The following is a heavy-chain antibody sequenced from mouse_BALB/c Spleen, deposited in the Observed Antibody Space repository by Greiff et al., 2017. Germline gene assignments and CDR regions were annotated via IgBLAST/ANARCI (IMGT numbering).Heavy chain of an antibody. J-gene: IGHJ4*01. V-gene: IGHV5-4*02. CDR2: ISDGGSYT. CDR3: AISTMITTRAMDY. D-gene: IGHD2-4*01. CDR1: GFTFSDYY. Sequence: EVQGVESGGGLVKPGGSLKLSCAASGFTFSDYYMYWVRQTPEKRLEWVATISDGGSYTYYPDSVKGRFTISRDNAKNNLYLQMSSLKSEDTAMYYCAISTMITTRAMDYWGQGTSVTVSS.